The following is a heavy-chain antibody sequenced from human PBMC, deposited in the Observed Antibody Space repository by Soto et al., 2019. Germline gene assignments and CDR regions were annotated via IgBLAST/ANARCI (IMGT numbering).Heavy chain of an antibody. D-gene: IGHD3-3*01. CDR2: ISYDGSKR. CDR3: ARDLSTYYEFWSGPYYYYAMDV. V-gene: IGHV3-30-3*01. J-gene: IGHJ6*02. CDR1: GFTFSSYS. Sequence: QVQLVESGGGVVQPGRSLRLSCAASGFTFSSYSMHWVRQAPGKGLAWVALISYDGSKRYYADSVKGRFTISRDNSKNTQYLQMNSLRAEDTAVYYCARDLSTYYEFWSGPYYYYAMDVWGQGTTVTVSS.